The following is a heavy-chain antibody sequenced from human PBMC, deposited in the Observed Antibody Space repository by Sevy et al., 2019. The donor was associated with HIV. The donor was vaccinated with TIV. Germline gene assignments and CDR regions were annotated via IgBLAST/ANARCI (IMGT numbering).Heavy chain of an antibody. Sequence: SETLSLTCTVSGGSISSYYWSWIRQPAGKGLEWIGRIYTSGSTNYNPSLKSRVTMSVDTSKNQFSLKLSSVTAADTAVYYCAREDDSSGYSLNAFDIWGQGTMVTVSS. D-gene: IGHD3-22*01. CDR1: GGSISSYY. CDR3: AREDDSSGYSLNAFDI. CDR2: IYTSGST. J-gene: IGHJ3*02. V-gene: IGHV4-4*07.